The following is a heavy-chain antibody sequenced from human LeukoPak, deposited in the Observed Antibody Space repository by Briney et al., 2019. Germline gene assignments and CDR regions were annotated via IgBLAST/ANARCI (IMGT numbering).Heavy chain of an antibody. CDR1: GYTLTELS. J-gene: IGHJ5*02. Sequence: ASVKVSCEVSGYTLTELSMHWVRQAPGKGLEWMGGFDPEDGETIYAQKFQGRVTMTEDTSTDTAYMELSSLRSEDTAVYYCACYYGSGSYYTWFDPWGQGTLVTVSS. CDR3: ACYYGSGSYYTWFDP. V-gene: IGHV1-24*01. CDR2: FDPEDGET. D-gene: IGHD3-10*01.